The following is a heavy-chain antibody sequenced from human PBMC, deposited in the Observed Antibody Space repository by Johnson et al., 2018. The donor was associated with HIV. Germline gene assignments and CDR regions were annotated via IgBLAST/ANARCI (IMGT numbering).Heavy chain of an antibody. CDR2: IKQDGSEK. V-gene: IGHV3-7*04. J-gene: IGHJ3*02. Sequence: VQLVESGGGLVQPGRSLRLSCTGSGFTFGDYAVTWVRQAPGKGLEWVANIKQDGSEKYYVDSVKGRFTISRDNSKNTLYLQMNSLRAEDTAVYYCARVRGLIAFDIWGQGTMVTVSS. CDR3: ARVRGLIAFDI. CDR1: GFTFGDYA.